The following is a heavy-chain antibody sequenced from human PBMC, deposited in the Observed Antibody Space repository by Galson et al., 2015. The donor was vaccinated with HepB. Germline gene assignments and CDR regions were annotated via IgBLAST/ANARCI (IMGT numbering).Heavy chain of an antibody. CDR2: INAGNGNT. CDR1: GYTFTSYA. D-gene: IGHD5-18*01. CDR3: ARDFVDSYGYDYFDY. J-gene: IGHJ4*02. V-gene: IGHV1-3*01. Sequence: SVKVSCKASGYTFTSYAMHWVRQATGQRLEWMGWINAGNGNTKYSQKFQGRVTITRDTSASTAYMELSSLRSEDTAVYYCARDFVDSYGYDYFDYWGQGTLVTVSS.